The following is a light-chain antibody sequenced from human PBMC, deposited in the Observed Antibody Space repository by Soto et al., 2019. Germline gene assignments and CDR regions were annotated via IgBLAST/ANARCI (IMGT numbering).Light chain of an antibody. J-gene: IGKJ2*02. Sequence: DIVLTQSPGTLSLSPGERATLSCRASQSVSSSSLAWYQQNPGQAPRLLIYGASSRATGIPDRFSGSGSGTDFTLTISRLEPEYFAVYYCQQYGSSPGCTFGQGTTLEIK. CDR2: GAS. CDR3: QQYGSSPGCT. CDR1: QSVSSSS. V-gene: IGKV3-20*01.